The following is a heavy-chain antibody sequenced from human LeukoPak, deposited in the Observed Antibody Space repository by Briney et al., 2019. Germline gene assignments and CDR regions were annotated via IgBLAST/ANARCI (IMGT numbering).Heavy chain of an antibody. CDR1: GGSISSGGYY. V-gene: IGHV4-31*03. CDR3: ARDHDVRWFDP. J-gene: IGHJ5*02. D-gene: IGHD1-1*01. Sequence: SQTLSLTCTVSGGSISSGGYYWSWIRQHPGKGLEWIGYISYSGSTYYNPSLKSRVTMSVDTSKNQFSLKLSSVTAADTAVYYCARDHDVRWFDPWGQGTLVTVSS. CDR2: ISYSGST.